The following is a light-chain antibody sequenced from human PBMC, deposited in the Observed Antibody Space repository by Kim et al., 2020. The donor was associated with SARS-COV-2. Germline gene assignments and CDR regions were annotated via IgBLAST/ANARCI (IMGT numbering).Light chain of an antibody. CDR3: LQYYTTPRT. CDR1: QSVLYRSVNKNY. V-gene: IGKV4-1*01. J-gene: IGKJ1*01. CDR2: WAS. Sequence: DIVLTQSPDSLAVSLGERATINCKSSQSVLYRSVNKNYLAWYQQKPGQPPKLLIYWASSRESGVPDRFSGSGSVTDFTLTISSLQAEDVAVYYCLQYYTTPRTFGQGTKVDIK.